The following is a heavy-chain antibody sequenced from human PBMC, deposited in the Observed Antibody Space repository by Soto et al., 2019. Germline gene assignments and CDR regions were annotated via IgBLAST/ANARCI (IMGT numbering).Heavy chain of an antibody. CDR2: IYSGGNS. CDR1: GFTVSSNY. Sequence: EVQLVESGGGLIQPGGSLRLSCAASGFTVSSNYMSWVRQAPGKGLEWVSVIYSGGNSYYADSVKGRFIISRDNSKNTXYXXMNSLRAEDTAVYYCARDLDGQWLQIGEGYWYFDLWGRGTLVTVSS. D-gene: IGHD5-12*01. J-gene: IGHJ2*01. CDR3: ARDLDGQWLQIGEGYWYFDL. V-gene: IGHV3-53*01.